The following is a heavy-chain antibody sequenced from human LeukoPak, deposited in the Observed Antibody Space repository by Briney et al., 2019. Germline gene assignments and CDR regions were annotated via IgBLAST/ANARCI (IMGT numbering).Heavy chain of an antibody. Sequence: GGSLRLSCAASGFTFSSYSMNWVRQAPGKGLEWVSAISGSGGSTYYADSVKGRFTISRDNSKNTLYLQMNSLRAEDTAVYYCAKSIAARPTYYFDYWGQGTLVTVSS. CDR2: ISGSGGST. CDR1: GFTFSSYS. V-gene: IGHV3-23*01. J-gene: IGHJ4*02. CDR3: AKSIAARPTYYFDY. D-gene: IGHD6-6*01.